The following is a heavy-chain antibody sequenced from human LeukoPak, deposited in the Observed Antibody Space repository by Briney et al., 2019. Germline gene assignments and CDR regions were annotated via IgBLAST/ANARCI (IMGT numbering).Heavy chain of an antibody. CDR1: GFTFSSYA. V-gene: IGHV3-23*01. J-gene: IGHJ4*02. D-gene: IGHD6-13*01. CDR3: ANYHSGIAAAGTTVY. Sequence: GGSLRLSCAASGFTFSSYAMSWVRQAPGKGLEWVSAISGSGSTYYADSVKGRFTISRDNSKNTLYLQMNSLRAEDTAVYYCANYHSGIAAAGTTVYWGQGTLVTVSS. CDR2: ISGSGST.